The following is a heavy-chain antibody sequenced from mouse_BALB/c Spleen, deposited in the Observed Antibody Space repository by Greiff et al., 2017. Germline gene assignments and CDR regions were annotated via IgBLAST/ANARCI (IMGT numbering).Heavy chain of an antibody. V-gene: IGHV5-6-3*01. CDR1: GFTFSSYG. J-gene: IGHJ2*01. Sequence: EVQGVESGGGLVQPGGSLKLSCAASGFTFSSYGMSWVRQTPDKRLELVATINSNGGSTYYPDSVKGRFTISRDNAKNTLYLQMSSLKSEDTAMYYCARDGRRYFDYWGQGTTLTVSS. CDR2: INSNGGST. CDR3: ARDGRRYFDY.